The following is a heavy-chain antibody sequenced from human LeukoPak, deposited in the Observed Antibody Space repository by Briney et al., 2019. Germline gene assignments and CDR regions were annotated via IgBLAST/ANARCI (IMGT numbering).Heavy chain of an antibody. Sequence: PGGSLRLSCAASGFTFSSYAMSWVRQAPGKGLEWVSAISGSGGSTYYADSVKGRFTISRDNSKNTLYLQMNSLRAEDTAVYYCARDPTYYDFWSGYYLDYYFDYWGQGTLVTVSS. D-gene: IGHD3-3*01. J-gene: IGHJ4*02. CDR2: ISGSGGST. V-gene: IGHV3-23*01. CDR1: GFTFSSYA. CDR3: ARDPTYYDFWSGYYLDYYFDY.